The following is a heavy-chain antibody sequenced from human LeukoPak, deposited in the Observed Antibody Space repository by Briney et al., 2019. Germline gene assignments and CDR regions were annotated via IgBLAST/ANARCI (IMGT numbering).Heavy chain of an antibody. V-gene: IGHV4-34*01. CDR2: IDHTGSI. J-gene: IGHJ4*02. CDR1: AGSFTGYY. Sequence: NPSETLSLTCAVNAGSFTGYYWSWIRQPPGKGLEWIGEIDHTGSISYNPSLRSRVTISVDTFKNQFSLKLSSVTAADAAVYYCARAKQSGGFDYWGQGTLVTVSS. D-gene: IGHD6-25*01. CDR3: ARAKQSGGFDY.